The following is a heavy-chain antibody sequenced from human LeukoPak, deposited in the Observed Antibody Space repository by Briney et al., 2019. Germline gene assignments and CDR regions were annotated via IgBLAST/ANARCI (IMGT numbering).Heavy chain of an antibody. J-gene: IGHJ4*02. Sequence: PGRSLRLSCAASGFTFSSYGMHWVRQAPGKGLEWVAVIWYDGSNKYYADSVKGRFTISRDNAKNSLYLQMNSLRAEDTAVYYCARDYWYYYDSSGYYYDYWGQGTLVTVSS. D-gene: IGHD3-22*01. V-gene: IGHV3-33*01. CDR2: IWYDGSNK. CDR3: ARDYWYYYDSSGYYYDY. CDR1: GFTFSSYG.